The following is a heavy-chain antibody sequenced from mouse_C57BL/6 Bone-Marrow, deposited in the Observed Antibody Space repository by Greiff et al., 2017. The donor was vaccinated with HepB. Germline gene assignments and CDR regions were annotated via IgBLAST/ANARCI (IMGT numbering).Heavy chain of an antibody. CDR1: GFTFSDYY. J-gene: IGHJ2*01. CDR3: AREDTTVVLDY. CDR2: INYDGSST. D-gene: IGHD1-1*01. V-gene: IGHV5-16*01. Sequence: EVQRVESEGGLVQPGSSMKLSCTASGFTFSDYYMAWVRQVPKKGLEWVANINYDGSSTYYLDSLKSRFIISRDNAKNILYLQMSSLKSEDTATYYCAREDTTVVLDYWGQGTTLTVSS.